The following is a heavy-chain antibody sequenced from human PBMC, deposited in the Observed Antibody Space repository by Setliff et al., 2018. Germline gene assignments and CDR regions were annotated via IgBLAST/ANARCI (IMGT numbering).Heavy chain of an antibody. V-gene: IGHV3-30-3*01. CDR2: ISYDGSNK. Sequence: GGSLRLSCAASGFTFSSYAMHWVRQAPGKGLEWVAVISYDGSNKYYADSVKGRFTISRDNSKNPLYLQMNSLRAEDTAVYYCARVDGYIDYWGQGTLVTVSS. CDR3: ARVDGYIDY. CDR1: GFTFSSYA. J-gene: IGHJ4*02.